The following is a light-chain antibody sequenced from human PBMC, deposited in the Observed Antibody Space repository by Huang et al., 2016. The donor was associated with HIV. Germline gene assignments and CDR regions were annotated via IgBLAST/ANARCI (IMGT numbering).Light chain of an antibody. Sequence: DIQMTQSPSSLSASVGDRISITCRASQNISTFLNWYQQKPGKAPKLLIYAASNLQSGVSSRFIGTGSGTLFTLTVTGLLPDDFATYFCQQTSSVPLTFGGGTKVEMK. CDR1: QNISTF. V-gene: IGKV1-39*01. J-gene: IGKJ4*01. CDR3: QQTSSVPLT. CDR2: AAS.